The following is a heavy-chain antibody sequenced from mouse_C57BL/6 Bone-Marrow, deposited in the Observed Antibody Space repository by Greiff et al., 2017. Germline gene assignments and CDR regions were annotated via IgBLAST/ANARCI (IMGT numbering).Heavy chain of an antibody. CDR3: AGRDGYPLAMDY. CDR2: ISDGGSYT. CDR1: GFTFSSYA. Sequence: EVQRVESGGGLVKPGGSLKLSCAASGFTFSSYAMSWVRQTPEKRLEWVATISDGGSYTYYPDNVKGRCTISRDKGKNNLYLQMSHLESEDTAMYSSAGRDGYPLAMDYWGQGTSVTVSS. D-gene: IGHD2-3*01. J-gene: IGHJ4*01. V-gene: IGHV5-4*01.